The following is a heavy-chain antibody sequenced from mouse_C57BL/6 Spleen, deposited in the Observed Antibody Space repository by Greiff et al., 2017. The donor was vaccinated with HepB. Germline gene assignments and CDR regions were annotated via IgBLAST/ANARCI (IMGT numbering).Heavy chain of an antibody. CDR2: ISSGGSYT. CDR3: ARQANGLDY. V-gene: IGHV5-6*02. CDR1: GFTFSSYG. Sequence: DVKLQESGGDLVKPGGSLKLSCAASGFTFSSYGMSWVRQTPDKRLEWVATISSGGSYTYYPDSLKGRSTISRNNANNTQYLHMSSLNSEDTAMYYYARQANGLDYWGQGTSVTVSS. D-gene: IGHD2-2*01. J-gene: IGHJ4*01.